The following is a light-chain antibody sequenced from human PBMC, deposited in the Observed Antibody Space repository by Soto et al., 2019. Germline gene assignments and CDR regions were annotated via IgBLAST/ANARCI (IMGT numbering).Light chain of an antibody. V-gene: IGLV2-14*03. CDR2: DVS. CDR1: NSDVGAFNY. CDR3: ASYTTSSTYV. Sequence: QFVLTHPAPVSGAPGQSIALSRTGTNSDVGAFNYVSWYQQHPGKAPKFMIFDVSSRPSGVSDRFSGSKSGNTASLTISGLQTEDEADYYCASYTTSSTYVFGTGTKVTVL. J-gene: IGLJ1*01.